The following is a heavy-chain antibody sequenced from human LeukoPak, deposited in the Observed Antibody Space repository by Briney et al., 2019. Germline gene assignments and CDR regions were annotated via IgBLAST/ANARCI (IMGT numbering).Heavy chain of an antibody. CDR2: INHSGST. V-gene: IGHV4-34*01. J-gene: IGHJ4*02. CDR3: ARAGLGYDFWSGYYTGYYFDY. CDR1: GGSFSGYY. D-gene: IGHD3-3*01. Sequence: SETLSLTCAVYGGSFSGYYWSWIRQPPGKGLEWIGEINHSGSTNYNPSLKSRVTISVDTSKNQFSLKLSSVTAADTAVYYCARAGLGYDFWSGYYTGYYFDYWGQGTLVTVSS.